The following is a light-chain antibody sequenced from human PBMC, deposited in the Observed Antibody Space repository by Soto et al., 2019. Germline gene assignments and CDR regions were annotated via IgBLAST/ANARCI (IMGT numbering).Light chain of an antibody. CDR2: RDS. V-gene: IGLV1-47*01. J-gene: IGLJ3*02. CDR3: TAWDDSLSVWV. Sequence: QSVLTQPPSASGTPGQRVTISCSGSSSNIGSDYVYWYQQLPGTAPKLLIYRDSQRPSGVPDRFSGSKSGTSASLAISGLRSDDEADYYCTAWDDSLSVWVFGGGTQLTVL. CDR1: SSNIGSDY.